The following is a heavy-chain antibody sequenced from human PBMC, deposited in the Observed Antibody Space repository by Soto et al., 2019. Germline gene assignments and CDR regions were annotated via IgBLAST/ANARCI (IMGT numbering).Heavy chain of an antibody. V-gene: IGHV6-1*01. D-gene: IGHD2-2*01. CDR1: GDSVSSNSAA. Sequence: PSQTLSLTCAISGDSVSSNSAAWNWIRQSPSRGLEWLARTYYRSKWYNDYAVSVKSRITINPDTSKNQFSLQLNSVTPDDTAVYYCARDHELGYCSSTSCGKDVWGQGTTVTVSS. J-gene: IGHJ6*02. CDR3: ARDHELGYCSSTSCGKDV. CDR2: TYYRSKWYN.